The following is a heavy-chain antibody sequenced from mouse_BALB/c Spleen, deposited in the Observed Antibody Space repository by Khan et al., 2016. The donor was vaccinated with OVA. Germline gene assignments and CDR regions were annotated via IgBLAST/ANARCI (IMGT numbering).Heavy chain of an antibody. Sequence: LEESGAELARPGASVKMSCKASGYTFTTYTIHWVKQRPGQGLEWIGYIIPTNDYTNYNQKFKDRATLTADKSSSTAYMQLSSLTSEDSALYYCAREGAYYRSDGWFAYWGQGTLVTVSA. CDR1: GYTFTTYT. V-gene: IGHV1-4*01. CDR2: IIPTNDYT. CDR3: AREGAYYRSDGWFAY. J-gene: IGHJ3*01. D-gene: IGHD2-14*01.